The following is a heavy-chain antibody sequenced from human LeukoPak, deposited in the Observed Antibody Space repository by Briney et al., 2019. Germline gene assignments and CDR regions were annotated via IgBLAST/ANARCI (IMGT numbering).Heavy chain of an antibody. CDR3: SREWGNGNDLRPDS. J-gene: IGHJ4*02. Sequence: PGRSLRLSCTSSGFTFREFAVSWFRQAPGKGLEWIGFIRSSIYGGTPKAAASVKGRFIFSRDDSKGVAYLRMNSLKTDDTAVYYCSREWGNGNDLRPDSWGQGTLVTVS. CDR2: IRSSIYGGTP. V-gene: IGHV3-49*03. D-gene: IGHD1-1*01. CDR1: GFTFREFA.